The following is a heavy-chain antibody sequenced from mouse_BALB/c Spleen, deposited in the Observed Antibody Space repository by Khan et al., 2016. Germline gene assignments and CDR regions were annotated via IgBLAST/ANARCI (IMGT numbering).Heavy chain of an antibody. CDR2: SSSKANNHAT. V-gene: IGHV6-6*01. CDR1: GFTFSDAW. Sequence: EVKLEESGGGLVQPGGSMKLSCAASGFTFSDAWMDWVRQSPEKGLEWVAESSSKANNHATYYAESVKGRFTISRDGSNSSVYQQKNSSRPYDTGIYYGRTLYSHYWGLGTTLTGTS. J-gene: IGHJ2*01. CDR3: RTLYSHY.